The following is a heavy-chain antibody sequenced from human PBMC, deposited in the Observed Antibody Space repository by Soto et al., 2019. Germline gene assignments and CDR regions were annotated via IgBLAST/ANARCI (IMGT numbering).Heavy chain of an antibody. Sequence: EVQLLESGGGLVQPGGSQGLYCAASGFTFSFYWMGWVRQAPGKGLEWVANIKQDGSEKYYVDSVKGRFTITRDNAKNSLHLQRNSLRAEDTAVYYCVRTIGSLRASEEYWGQGTLITVSS. V-gene: IGHV3-7*01. CDR1: GFTFSFYW. CDR2: IKQDGSEK. J-gene: IGHJ4*02. CDR3: VRTIGSLRASEEY. D-gene: IGHD2-15*01.